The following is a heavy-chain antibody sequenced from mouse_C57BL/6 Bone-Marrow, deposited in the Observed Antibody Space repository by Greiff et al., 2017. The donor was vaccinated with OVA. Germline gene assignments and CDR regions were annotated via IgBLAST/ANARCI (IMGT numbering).Heavy chain of an antibody. CDR1: GYTFTSYW. CDR2: IYPGSGST. Sequence: VKLQQPGAELVKPGASVKMSCKASGYTFTSYWITWVKQRPGQGLEWIGDIYPGSGSTNYNEKFKSKATLTVDTSSSTAYMQLSSLTSEDSAVYYCARWHYDYDLYAMDYWGQGTSVTVSS. D-gene: IGHD2-4*01. J-gene: IGHJ4*01. CDR3: ARWHYDYDLYAMDY. V-gene: IGHV1-55*01.